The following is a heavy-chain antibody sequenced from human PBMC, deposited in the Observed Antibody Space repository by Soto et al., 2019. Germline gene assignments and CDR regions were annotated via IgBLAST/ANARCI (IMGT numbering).Heavy chain of an antibody. CDR1: GGTFSSDT. CDR3: ARDPSVGSWYGDEYIDY. CDR2: IIHILGIA. V-gene: IGHV1-69*08. Sequence: QVQLVQSGAEVKKPGSSVKVSCKASGGTFSSDTISWVRQAPGQGLEWMGRIIHILGIANYAQKFQGRVTITADKSTSTAYMDLSSLRSEDTAVYYCARDPSVGSWYGDEYIDYWGQGTLVTVSS. D-gene: IGHD6-13*01. J-gene: IGHJ4*02.